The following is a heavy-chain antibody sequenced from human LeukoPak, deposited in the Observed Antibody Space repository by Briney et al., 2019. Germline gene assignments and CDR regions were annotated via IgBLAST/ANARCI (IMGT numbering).Heavy chain of an antibody. CDR3: AELGMTMNGGG. CDR2: ISSSGSTI. V-gene: IGHV3-48*03. D-gene: IGHD3-10*02. Sequence: GGSLRLSCAASGFTFSSYEMNWVRQAPGKGLEWVSYISSSGSTIYYEDSVKGRFTISRDNAKNSLYLQMNSLRGEDTAVYYWAELGMTMNGGGWGKGTTVTIAS. J-gene: IGHJ6*04. CDR1: GFTFSSYE.